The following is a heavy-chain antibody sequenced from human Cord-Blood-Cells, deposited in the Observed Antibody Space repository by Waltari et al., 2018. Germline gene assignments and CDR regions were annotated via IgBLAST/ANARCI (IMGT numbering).Heavy chain of an antibody. D-gene: IGHD3-22*01. J-gene: IGHJ4*02. Sequence: QLQLQESGPGLVKPSETLSLTCTVSGGSISSSSYYWGWLHHPPGKGLAWIGSNHYRGSTYCNPSLTSRVTISVNTSKIQFSLKLSSVTAADTAVYYCAIYDSIGYYFDYWGQGTLVTVSS. V-gene: IGHV4-39*01. CDR3: AIYDSIGYYFDY. CDR1: GGSISSSSYY. CDR2: NHYRGST.